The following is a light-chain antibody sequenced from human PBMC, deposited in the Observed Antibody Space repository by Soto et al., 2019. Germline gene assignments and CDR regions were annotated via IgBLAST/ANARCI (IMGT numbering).Light chain of an antibody. V-gene: IGKV1-39*01. CDR3: QQSYSALVA. Sequence: DFQMTQSPSSLSASVGDRVTITCRASQSISSSLNWYQQKPGRAPELLIYAASSLQSGVPSRFSGSGSGTDFTLTISSLQPEDFGTYYCQQSYSALVAFGQGTKVEIK. CDR1: QSISSS. CDR2: AAS. J-gene: IGKJ1*01.